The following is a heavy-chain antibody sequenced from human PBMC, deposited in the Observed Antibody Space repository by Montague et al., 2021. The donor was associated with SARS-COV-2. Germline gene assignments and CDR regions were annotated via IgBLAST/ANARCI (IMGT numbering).Heavy chain of an antibody. J-gene: IGHJ6*02. V-gene: IGHV3-33*06. CDR2: TWYDGSNK. CDR3: AKDHQNYYGSGSYYNYYYNGMDV. D-gene: IGHD3-10*01. CDR1: GFTFTNFA. Sequence: SLRLSCAASGFTFTNFAMTWVRQAPGKGLEWVAATWYDGSNKYYADSVKGRFTISRDNSKNTLSLQMNSLRAEDTAVYYCAKDHQNYYGSGSYYNYYYNGMDVWGQGTTVTVSS.